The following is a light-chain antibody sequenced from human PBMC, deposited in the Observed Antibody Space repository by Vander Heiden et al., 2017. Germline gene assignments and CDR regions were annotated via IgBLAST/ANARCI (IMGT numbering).Light chain of an antibody. V-gene: IGKV1-33*01. CDR2: DAS. CDR1: QDISNY. CDR3: QQYDNLPHA. Sequence: DIQMTQSPSSLSASVGDRVTITCQASQDISNYLNWYQQKPGKAPKLLIYDASNLETGVPSRFSGSGSGTDFTFTISSLQPEDIATYYCQQYDNLPHAFGQGTKLXIK. J-gene: IGKJ2*01.